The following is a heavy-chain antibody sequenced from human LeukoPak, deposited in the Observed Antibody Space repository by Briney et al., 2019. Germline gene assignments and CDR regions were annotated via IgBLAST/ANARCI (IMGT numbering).Heavy chain of an antibody. CDR2: ISAYNGNT. CDR1: GYTFTSYG. CDR3: ARDAIERGSSSWYGDY. J-gene: IGHJ4*02. V-gene: IGHV1-18*01. Sequence: GASVKVSCKASGYTFTSYGISWVRQAPGQGLEWMGWISAYNGNTNYAQKLQGRVTMTTDTSTSTAYMELRSLRSDDTAVYYCARDAIERGSSSWYGDYWGQGTLVTVSS. D-gene: IGHD6-13*01.